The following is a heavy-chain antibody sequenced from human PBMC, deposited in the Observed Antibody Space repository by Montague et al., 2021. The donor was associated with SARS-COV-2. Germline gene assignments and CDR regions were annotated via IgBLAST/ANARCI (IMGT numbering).Heavy chain of an antibody. CDR3: TRHVHMTWPEPSPGFDY. CDR2: VHYSGRP. J-gene: IGHJ4*02. D-gene: IGHD1-1*01. Sequence: SETLSLTCTVSGDSISSSSYSWGWIRQPPGKGLEWIGSVHYSGRPYYNPSLKSRVTIYVDTPKNQLSLKLSSVTAADTAVYYCTRHVHMTWPEPSPGFDYWGQGTLVTVSS. V-gene: IGHV4-39*01. CDR1: GDSISSSSYS.